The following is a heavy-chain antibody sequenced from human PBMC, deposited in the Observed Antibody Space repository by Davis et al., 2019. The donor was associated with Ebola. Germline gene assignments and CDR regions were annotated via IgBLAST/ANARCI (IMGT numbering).Heavy chain of an antibody. Sequence: GESLKISCAASRFTFSSYAMSWVRQAPGKGLEWVSAISGSGGSTYYGDSVKGRFSVSRDNSKNMLYLQMNSLRAEDTAVYYCAKDYYDSSGRYFDYWGQGTLVTVSS. J-gene: IGHJ4*02. D-gene: IGHD3-22*01. CDR3: AKDYYDSSGRYFDY. CDR2: ISGSGGST. V-gene: IGHV3-23*01. CDR1: RFTFSSYA.